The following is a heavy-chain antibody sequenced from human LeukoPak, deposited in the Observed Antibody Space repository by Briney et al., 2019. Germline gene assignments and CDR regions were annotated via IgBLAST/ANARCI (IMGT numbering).Heavy chain of an antibody. V-gene: IGHV4-39*01. CDR2: IYYSGST. CDR3: ARADYSNDYGMDV. D-gene: IGHD4-11*01. Sequence: SETLSLTCTVSGGSISSSSYYWGWIRPPPGKGLEWIGSIYYSGSTYYNPSLKSRVTISVDTSKNQFSLKLSSVTAADTAVYYCARADYSNDYGMDVWGQGTTVTVSS. J-gene: IGHJ6*02. CDR1: GGSISSSSYY.